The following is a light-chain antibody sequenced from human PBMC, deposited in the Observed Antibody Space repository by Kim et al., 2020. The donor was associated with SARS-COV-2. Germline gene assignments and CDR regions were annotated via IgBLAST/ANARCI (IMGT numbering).Light chain of an antibody. Sequence: QPVLTQPPSSSASPGESARLTCSLPSDINVDHCNIHWYQHKPGNPPRYLLYYYSDSNKGQGSGVPSRFSGSTDASANAGILLISGLQSEDDADYYCMMWATSDSGVFGGGTQLTVL. CDR2: YYSDSNK. V-gene: IGLV5-37*01. J-gene: IGLJ3*02. CDR1: SDINVDHCN. CDR3: MMWATSDSGV.